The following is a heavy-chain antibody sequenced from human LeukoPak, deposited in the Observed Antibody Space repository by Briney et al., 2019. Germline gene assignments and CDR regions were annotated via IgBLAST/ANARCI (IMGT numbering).Heavy chain of an antibody. CDR2: INGNGGST. V-gene: IGHV3-64*01. Sequence: GGSLRLSCAASGFTFSNYAMHWVRQAPGKGLEYLSAINGNGGSTYYATSVKGKFTITRDNSKNTLYLQMDSLSAEDMAVFYCARSLGAGSYLDFWGQGALVTVSS. CDR1: GFTFSNYA. CDR3: ARSLGAGSYLDF. D-gene: IGHD3-10*02. J-gene: IGHJ4*02.